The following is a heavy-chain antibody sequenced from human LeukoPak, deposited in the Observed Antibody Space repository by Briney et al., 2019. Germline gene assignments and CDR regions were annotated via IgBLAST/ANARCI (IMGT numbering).Heavy chain of an antibody. CDR3: ASGAQRDHFDY. Sequence: ASVKVSCKGSGYTFAGYYMHWVRQAPGQGLEWMGWINPKSGGTNYAQNFRGRVTMTRDTSISTAYMELSSLRSDDTAVYYCASGAQRDHFDYWGQGTLVTVSS. CDR1: GYTFAGYY. V-gene: IGHV1-2*02. J-gene: IGHJ4*02. CDR2: INPKSGGT. D-gene: IGHD4/OR15-4a*01.